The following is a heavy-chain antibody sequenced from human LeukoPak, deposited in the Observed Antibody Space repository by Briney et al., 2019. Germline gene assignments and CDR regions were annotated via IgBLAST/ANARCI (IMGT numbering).Heavy chain of an antibody. CDR1: GHTFCRYA. V-gene: IGHV3-23*01. CDR2: ISGSGGSA. CDR3: SKRWFGESAFDI. Sequence: GGSLRHSCAPPGHTFCRYAMSWVRQALGKGLEWVSGISGSGGSAYYADSVKGRFSISRDTTKSTQYMYMKSHRDEDTAVYYCSKRWFGESAFDIWGQGTMVTVSS. D-gene: IGHD3-10*01. J-gene: IGHJ3*02.